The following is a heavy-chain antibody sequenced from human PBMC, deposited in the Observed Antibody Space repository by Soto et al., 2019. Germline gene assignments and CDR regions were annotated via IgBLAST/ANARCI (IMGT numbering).Heavy chain of an antibody. J-gene: IGHJ5*02. V-gene: IGHV2-5*02. CDR1: GFSLSTGGLS. CDR3: EHRRLYCGSSTCHKNNNFFVA. D-gene: IGHD2-21*01. CDR2: IYWDDEK. Sequence: SGPTLVNPTQTLTLTCTFSGFSLSTGGLSVGWFRQPPGNALECLALIYWDDEKRYSPSLKNSLTVTKDTSKNQVVLTMTNMDPVETATYYCEHRRLYCGSSTCHKNNNFFVAGGLGTLVTVSS.